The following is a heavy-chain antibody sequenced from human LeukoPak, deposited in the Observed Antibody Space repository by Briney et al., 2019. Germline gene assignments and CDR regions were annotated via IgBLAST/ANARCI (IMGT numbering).Heavy chain of an antibody. CDR1: GFTFDDYA. CDR3: ARVPAAIFHYYYGMDV. D-gene: IGHD2-2*01. V-gene: IGHV3-9*01. CDR2: ISWNSGSI. J-gene: IGHJ6*02. Sequence: GGSLRLSCAASGFTFDDYAMHWVRQAPGKGREWVSGISWNSGSIGYADSVKGRFTISRDNAKNSLYLQMNSLRAEDTALYYCARVPAAIFHYYYGMDVWGQGTTVTVSS.